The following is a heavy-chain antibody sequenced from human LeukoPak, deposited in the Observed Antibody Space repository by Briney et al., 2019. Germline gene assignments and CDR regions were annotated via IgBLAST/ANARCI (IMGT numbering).Heavy chain of an antibody. CDR1: GGSISSYY. J-gene: IGHJ4*02. CDR3: ARDHATSSSWYGHAY. D-gene: IGHD6-13*01. V-gene: IGHV4-59*12. Sequence: PSETLSLTCTVSGGSISSYYWSWIRQPPGKGLEWIGYIYYSGSTNYNPSLKSRVTISVDTSKNQFSLKLSSVTAADTALYYCARDHATSSSWYGHAYWGQGTLVTVSS. CDR2: IYYSGST.